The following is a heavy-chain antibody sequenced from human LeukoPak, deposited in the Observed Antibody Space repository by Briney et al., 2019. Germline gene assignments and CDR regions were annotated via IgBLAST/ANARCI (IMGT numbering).Heavy chain of an antibody. J-gene: IGHJ4*02. Sequence: PGGSLRLSCAASGFTFNIYSMNWVRQAPGKGLEWVSSIGSTSTYTYYADSVRGRFTISRDTAENALFLQMNSLRAEDTAVYYCARGSWREHFVYWGQGTLVTVSS. V-gene: IGHV3-21*01. D-gene: IGHD1-26*01. CDR2: IGSTSTYT. CDR1: GFTFNIYS. CDR3: ARGSWREHFVY.